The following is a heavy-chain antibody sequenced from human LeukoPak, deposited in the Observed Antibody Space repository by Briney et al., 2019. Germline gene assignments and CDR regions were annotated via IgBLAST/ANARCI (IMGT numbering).Heavy chain of an antibody. J-gene: IGHJ4*02. V-gene: IGHV3-30-3*01. CDR3: ARRALAAAGTANFDY. CDR2: ISYDGSNK. CDR1: GFTFSSYA. D-gene: IGHD6-13*01. Sequence: GGSLRLSCAASGFTFSSYAMHWVRQAPGKGLEWVAVISYDGSNKYYADSVKGRFTISRDNSKNTLYLQMNSLRAGDTAVYYCARRALAAAGTANFDYWGQGTLVTVSP.